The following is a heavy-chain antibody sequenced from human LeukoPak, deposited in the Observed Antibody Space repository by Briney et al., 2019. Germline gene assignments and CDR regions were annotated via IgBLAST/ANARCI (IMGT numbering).Heavy chain of an antibody. CDR1: GFTFSSYW. CDR2: IKQDGSEK. V-gene: IGHV3-7*01. CDR3: ARDYLYYYYYGMDV. D-gene: IGHD3-16*02. J-gene: IGHJ6*02. Sequence: PGGSLRLSCAASGFTFSSYWMSWVRQAPGKGLGWVANIKQDGSEKYYVDSVKGRFTISRDNAKNSLYLQMNSLRAEDTAVYYCARDYLYYYYYGMDVWGQGTTVTVS.